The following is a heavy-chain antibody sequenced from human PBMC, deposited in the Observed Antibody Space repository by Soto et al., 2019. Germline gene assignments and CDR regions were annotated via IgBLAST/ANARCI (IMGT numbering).Heavy chain of an antibody. V-gene: IGHV3-66*03. J-gene: IGHJ4*02. CDR1: GFTVSSNY. CDR2: IYSGGST. D-gene: IGHD4-17*01. Sequence: EVQLVESGGGLIQPGGSLRLSCAASGFTVSSNYMSWVRQAPGKGLEWVSVIYSGGSTYYADSVKGRFTISRDNSRNTLYLQMNNLRAEDTAMYYCARDLGNNYGSFAYWGQGTLVTVSS. CDR3: ARDLGNNYGSFAY.